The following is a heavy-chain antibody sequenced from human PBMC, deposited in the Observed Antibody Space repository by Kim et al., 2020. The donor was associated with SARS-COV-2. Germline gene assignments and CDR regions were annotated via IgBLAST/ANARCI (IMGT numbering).Heavy chain of an antibody. D-gene: IGHD3-10*01. J-gene: IGHJ5*02. CDR2: INHSGST. CDR3: ARGDTLLWFGWMGNWFDP. CDR1: GGSFSGYY. V-gene: IGHV4-34*01. Sequence: SETLSLTCAVYGGSFSGYYWSWIRQPPGKGLEWIGEINHSGSTNYNPSLQSRVTISVDTSKNQFSLKLSSVTAADTAVYYCARGDTLLWFGWMGNWFDPWGQGTLVTVSS.